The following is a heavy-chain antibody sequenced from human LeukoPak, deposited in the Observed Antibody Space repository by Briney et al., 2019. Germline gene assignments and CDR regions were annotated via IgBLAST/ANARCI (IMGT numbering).Heavy chain of an antibody. CDR2: ISWDGGST. CDR1: GFTFDDYA. V-gene: IGHV3-43D*03. CDR3: AKSPGGIVAKYLDL. Sequence: GGSLRLSCAASGFTFDDYAMRWVRQASGKGLEWVSLISWDGGSTYYADSVKGRFTISRDNSKNSLYLQMNSLRAEDTALYYCAKSPGGIVAKYLDLWGRGTLVTVSS. J-gene: IGHJ2*01. D-gene: IGHD3-22*01.